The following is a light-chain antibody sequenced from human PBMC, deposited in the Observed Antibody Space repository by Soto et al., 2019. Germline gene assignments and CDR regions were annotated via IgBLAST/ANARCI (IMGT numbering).Light chain of an antibody. CDR2: DAS. Sequence: EIVLTQSPATLSLSPGERATLSCRASQSVSSYLAWYQQKPGQAPRLLIYDASNRATGIPARFSGSGSGTDFNLTISSLEPEDFAVYYCQMYNNWVGTFXGGTKVDIK. J-gene: IGKJ4*01. V-gene: IGKV3-11*01. CDR3: QMYNNWVGT. CDR1: QSVSSY.